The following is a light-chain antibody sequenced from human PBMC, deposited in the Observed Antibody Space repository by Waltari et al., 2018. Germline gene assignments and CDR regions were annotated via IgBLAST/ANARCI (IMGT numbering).Light chain of an antibody. J-gene: IGKJ4*01. Sequence: EVLMPQSPATLSVSPGERVTLPCRASQNIHDKLAWYQQKPGQAPRLLIYCASTRATDIPARFRGSGSGTEFTLTINSLQSEDLGIYYCQQYNKWPPLTFGGGTKVEIK. CDR2: CAS. V-gene: IGKV3-15*01. CDR3: QQYNKWPPLT. CDR1: QNIHDK.